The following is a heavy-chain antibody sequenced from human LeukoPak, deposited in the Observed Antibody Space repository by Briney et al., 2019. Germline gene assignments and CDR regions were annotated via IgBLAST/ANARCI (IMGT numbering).Heavy chain of an antibody. CDR3: ARYAFWSGPKYMDV. Sequence: HPGRPLGLSCAVSGSTLSRNWMHWFRQVPAKRLLSVSRIDDVGSGTSYADSVKGRFTISRDDAKNTVYLQMNSLRAEDTAVYYCARYAFWSGPKYMDVWGKGTTVTVSS. J-gene: IGHJ6*03. CDR2: IDDVGSGT. CDR1: GSTLSRNW. D-gene: IGHD3-3*01. V-gene: IGHV3-74*01.